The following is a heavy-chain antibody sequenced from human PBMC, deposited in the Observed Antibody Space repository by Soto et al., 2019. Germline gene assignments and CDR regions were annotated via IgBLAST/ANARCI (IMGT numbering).Heavy chain of an antibody. D-gene: IGHD3-10*01. J-gene: IGHJ4*02. CDR2: ISDSGDST. CDR1: GFTFSSCD. V-gene: IGHV3-23*01. CDR3: AKDRGGGFDY. Sequence: EVPLLESGGGLVQPGGSLRLSCAASGFTFSSCDLSWVRQAPGKGLEWVSAISDSGDSTWHADSVKGRFTISRDNSKNTLYVQMNSRRAEDTAVYYCAKDRGGGFDYWGQGTLVTVSS.